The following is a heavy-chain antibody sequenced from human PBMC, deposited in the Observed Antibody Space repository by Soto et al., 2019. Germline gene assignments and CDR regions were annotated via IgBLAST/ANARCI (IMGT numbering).Heavy chain of an antibody. D-gene: IGHD3-10*01. CDR3: ARDGPEGNGMDV. Sequence: GGSLRLSCAASGFTFRAYYMRWIRQAPGKGLEGVSYISSSGSTIYYADSVKGRFTISRDPAKNSLYLQMNSLRAEDTAVYYCARDGPEGNGMDVWGQGTTGTVSS. V-gene: IGHV3-11*01. CDR2: ISSSGSTI. J-gene: IGHJ6*02. CDR1: GFTFRAYY.